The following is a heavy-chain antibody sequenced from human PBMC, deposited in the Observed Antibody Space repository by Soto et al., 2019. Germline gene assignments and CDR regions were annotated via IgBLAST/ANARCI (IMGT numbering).Heavy chain of an antibody. J-gene: IGHJ6*02. CDR1: GFTFSSYE. CDR3: ARESGSADYDILTGYHTYCYYGMDV. V-gene: IGHV3-48*03. Sequence: GGSLRLSCAASGFTFSSYEMNWVRQAPGKGLEWVSYISSSGSTIYYADSVKGRFTISRDNAKNSLYLQMNSLRAEDTAVYYCARESGSADYDILTGYHTYCYYGMDVWGQGTTVTVSS. D-gene: IGHD3-9*01. CDR2: ISSSGSTI.